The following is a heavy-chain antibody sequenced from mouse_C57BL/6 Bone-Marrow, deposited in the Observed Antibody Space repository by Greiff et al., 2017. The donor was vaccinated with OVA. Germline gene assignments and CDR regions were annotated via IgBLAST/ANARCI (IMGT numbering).Heavy chain of an antibody. CDR2: IDPSDSYT. D-gene: IGHD2-2*01. J-gene: IGHJ2*01. Sequence: QVQLQQPGAELVMPGASVKLSCKASGYTFTSYWMHWVKQRPGQGLEWIGEIDPSDSYTNYNQKFKGKSTLTVDKSSSTAYMQLSSLTSEDSSVYYCASGWLPVDYRGQGTTLTVSS. CDR1: GYTFTSYW. CDR3: ASGWLPVDY. V-gene: IGHV1-69*01.